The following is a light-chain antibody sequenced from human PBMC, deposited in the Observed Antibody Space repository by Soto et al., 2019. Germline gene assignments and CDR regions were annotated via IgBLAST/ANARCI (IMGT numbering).Light chain of an antibody. CDR3: QTWDTAIQV. J-gene: IGLJ3*02. CDR2: LDSDGSH. Sequence: QPVLTQSPSASASLGASVKLTCTLSSGHSSYAIAWHQQQPEKGPRYLMKLDSDGSHPKGDGIPDRFSGSSSGAERYLTISSLQSEDEADYYCQTWDTAIQVFGGGTKLTVL. CDR1: SGHSSYA. V-gene: IGLV4-69*01.